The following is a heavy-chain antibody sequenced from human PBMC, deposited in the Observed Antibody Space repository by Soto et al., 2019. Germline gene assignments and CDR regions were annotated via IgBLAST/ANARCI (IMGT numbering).Heavy chain of an antibody. V-gene: IGHV1-18*01. CDR2: ISAYNGDT. CDR3: ARDHAGSGWFRFDY. CDR1: GYTFTRYS. Sequence: ASVKVSCKTSGYTFTRYSISWVRQAPGQGLEWMGWISAYNGDTNYAQNLQGRVTLTTDASTSTAYMEVRSLRSDDTAMYYCARDHAGSGWFRFDYWG. J-gene: IGHJ4*01. D-gene: IGHD6-19*01.